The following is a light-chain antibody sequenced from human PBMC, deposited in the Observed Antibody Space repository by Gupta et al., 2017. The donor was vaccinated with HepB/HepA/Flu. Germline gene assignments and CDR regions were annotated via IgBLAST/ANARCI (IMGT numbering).Light chain of an antibody. J-gene: IGKJ2*01. CDR2: GAS. CDR3: QQYNDWPYT. CDR1: QSVTSN. Sequence: ELVMTPSPATLSVSPGERATLSCRASQSVTSNLAWYQQRPGQAPRLLFYGASTSATGIPARFSGSGSGTEFILTISSLQSEDLAVYYCQQYNDWPYTFGRGTKLEIK. V-gene: IGKV3-15*01.